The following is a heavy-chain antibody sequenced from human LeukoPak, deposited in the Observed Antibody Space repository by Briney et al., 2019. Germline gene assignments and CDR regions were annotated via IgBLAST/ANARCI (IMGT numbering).Heavy chain of an antibody. J-gene: IGHJ4*02. Sequence: GVLRLSCAASGFTFNKYTMNWVRQAPGKGLEWVSSISTSSSYIYYADSVKGRFTISRDNAKNSLYLQMNSLKTEDTAVYYCTRWLQRVAAAGTSYFDYWGQGTLVTVSS. V-gene: IGHV3-21*03. CDR1: GFTFNKYT. CDR2: ISTSSSYI. D-gene: IGHD6-13*01. CDR3: TRWLQRVAAAGTSYFDY.